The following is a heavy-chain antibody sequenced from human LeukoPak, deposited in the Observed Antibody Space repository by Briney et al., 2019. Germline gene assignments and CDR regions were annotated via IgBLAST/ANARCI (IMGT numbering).Heavy chain of an antibody. D-gene: IGHD4-17*01. V-gene: IGHV5-51*01. Sequence: GESLKISCKGSGYRFTSYWIGWVRQMPGKGLGWMGIIYPGDSDTRYSPSFQGQVTISADKSISTAYLQWSSLKASDTAMYYCARRVSVTTVTRRTEHNWFDPWGQGTLVTVSS. CDR1: GYRFTSYW. CDR3: ARRVSVTTVTRRTEHNWFDP. CDR2: IYPGDSDT. J-gene: IGHJ5*02.